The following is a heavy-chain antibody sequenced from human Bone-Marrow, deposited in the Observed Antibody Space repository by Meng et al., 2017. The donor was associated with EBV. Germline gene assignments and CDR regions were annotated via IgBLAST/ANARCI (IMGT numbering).Heavy chain of an antibody. CDR2: LIPMTGVA. J-gene: IGHJ4*02. CDR3: ASESGRGFTPDY. Sequence: QGQLVQSGVEVKKPGSSAMVSCKTSGGTFRSDAISWVRQAPEQGLVWMGGLIPMTGVAHYARKFQDRVSIIADESTSTHYLELSSLRSEDTAIYFCASESGRGFTPDYWGQGTLVTVSS. V-gene: IGHV1-69*01. D-gene: IGHD3-10*01. CDR1: GGTFRSDA.